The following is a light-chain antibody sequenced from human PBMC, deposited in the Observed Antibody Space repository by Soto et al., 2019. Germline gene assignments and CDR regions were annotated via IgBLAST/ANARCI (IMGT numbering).Light chain of an antibody. Sequence: QSALTQPASVSGSPGQSITISCTGTSSDVGGYNYVSWYQQHPAKAPKLMIYDVSKRPSGVSNRFSGSKSGNTAFLTISGLQADDEADYYCSSYTSSSTVVFGGGTKVTVL. CDR1: SSDVGGYNY. V-gene: IGLV2-14*01. J-gene: IGLJ2*01. CDR2: DVS. CDR3: SSYTSSSTVV.